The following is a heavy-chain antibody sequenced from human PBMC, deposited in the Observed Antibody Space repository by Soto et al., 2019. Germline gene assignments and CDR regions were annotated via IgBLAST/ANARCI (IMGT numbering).Heavy chain of an antibody. V-gene: IGHV3-9*01. J-gene: IGHJ4*02. D-gene: IGHD4-17*01. CDR3: AKENSHYGGNFVFGY. Sequence: GGSLRLSCAASGFTFDDDAMHWVRQAPGEGLEWVSGISWNSGSIGYADSAKGRFTISRDNAKNSLYLQMNSLRAEDTAWYYCAKENSHYGGNFVFGYWGQGTLVTVSS. CDR2: ISWNSGSI. CDR1: GFTFDDDA.